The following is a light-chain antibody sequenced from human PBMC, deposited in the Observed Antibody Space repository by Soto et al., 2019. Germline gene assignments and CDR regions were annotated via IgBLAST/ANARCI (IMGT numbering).Light chain of an antibody. CDR2: RNN. J-gene: IGLJ1*01. CDR1: SSNIGSNY. V-gene: IGLV1-47*01. CDR3: AAWDDSLSGGV. Sequence: QSVLTQSPAASETPGQRVTISCSGSSSNIGSNYVYWYQQLPGTAPKLLIYRNNQRPSGVPDRFSGYKSGTSASLAISGLRSEDEADYYCAAWDDSLSGGVFGTGTKLTVL.